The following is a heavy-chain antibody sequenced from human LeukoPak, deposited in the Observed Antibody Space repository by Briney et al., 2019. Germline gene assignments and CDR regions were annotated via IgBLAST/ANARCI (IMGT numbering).Heavy chain of an antibody. CDR1: GFTISSNA. CDR2: ISGSGGST. CDR3: AKDPRASSAYYYDRLGY. D-gene: IGHD3-22*01. Sequence: QPGGSLRLSCAASGFTISSNAMSWVRQAPGKGLEWVSAISGSGGSTYYADSVKGRFTNSRDNSKSTLNLQMNSLRVEDTAVYYCAKDPRASSAYYYDRLGYWGQGTLVTVSS. V-gene: IGHV3-23*01. J-gene: IGHJ4*02.